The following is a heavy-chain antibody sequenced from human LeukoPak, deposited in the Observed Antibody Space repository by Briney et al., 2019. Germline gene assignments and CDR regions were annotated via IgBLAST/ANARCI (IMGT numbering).Heavy chain of an antibody. V-gene: IGHV3-73*01. D-gene: IGHD3-10*02. CDR1: GFTFSGSA. Sequence: PGGSLRLSCTASGFTFSGSAMHWVRQASGKGLEWVGRIRSKDNSYATVFAASVKGRFTISRDDSKNTAYLQMNSLKTEDTAVYYCAELGITMIGGVWGKGTTVTISS. J-gene: IGHJ6*04. CDR2: IRSKDNSYAT. CDR3: AELGITMIGGV.